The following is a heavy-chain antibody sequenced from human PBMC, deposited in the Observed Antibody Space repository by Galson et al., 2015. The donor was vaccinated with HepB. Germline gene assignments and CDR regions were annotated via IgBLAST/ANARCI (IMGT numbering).Heavy chain of an antibody. D-gene: IGHD3-10*01. V-gene: IGHV3-30*18. CDR2: ISYDGSDK. CDR1: GFTFSSYG. CDR3: AKGSPEWFGELWHYYGMDV. Sequence: SLRLSCAASGFTFSSYGIHWVRQAPGKGLEWVAVISYDGSDKYYGDSVKGRFTISRDNSKNTLFLQMNSLRAEDTAVYYCAKGSPEWFGELWHYYGMDVWGQGTTVTVSS. J-gene: IGHJ6*02.